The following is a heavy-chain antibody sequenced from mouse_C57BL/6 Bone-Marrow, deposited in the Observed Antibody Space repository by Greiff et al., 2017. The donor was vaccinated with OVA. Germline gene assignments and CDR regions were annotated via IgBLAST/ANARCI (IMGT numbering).Heavy chain of an antibody. J-gene: IGHJ4*01. CDR1: GYTFPSYW. V-gene: IGHV1-72*01. Sequence: QVPLQQPGAELVKPGASVKLSCKASGYTFPSYWMHWVKQRPGRGLEWIGRIDPNSGGTKYNEKFKSKATLTVDKPSSTAYMQLSSLTSEDSAVYYCARWDYDEVYYAMDYWGQGTSVTVSS. CDR2: IDPNSGGT. CDR3: ARWDYDEVYYAMDY. D-gene: IGHD2-4*01.